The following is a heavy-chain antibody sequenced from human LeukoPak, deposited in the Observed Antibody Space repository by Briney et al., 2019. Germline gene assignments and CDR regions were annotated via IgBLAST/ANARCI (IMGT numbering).Heavy chain of an antibody. Sequence: ASVTVSCKASGYTFTSYDIHWVRQATAQGLEWMGWMNPNSGNTRYPQKSQGRVTMIRNHSINTVYTEPRSLSSPDAAVYYFADSPHPGSSGWFRQPWDLNDQDNWFVPWGQGTLVTV. CDR3: ADSPHPGSSGWFRQPWDLNDQDNWFVP. V-gene: IGHV1-8*01. CDR1: GYTFTSYD. CDR2: MNPNSGNT. D-gene: IGHD6-19*01. J-gene: IGHJ5*02.